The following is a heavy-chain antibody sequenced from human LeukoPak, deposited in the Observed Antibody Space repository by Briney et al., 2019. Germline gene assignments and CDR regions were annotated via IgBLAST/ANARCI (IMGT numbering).Heavy chain of an antibody. D-gene: IGHD3-9*01. CDR2: ISPGGEIP. Sequence: PGGSLRLSCAASGFTFRRHGMNWVRQAPGKGLEWVSGISPGGEIPYYADSVKGRFTISRDNSQDTVSLQMHSLRAEDTATYYCAKGSQYNILTGFIVGAMDDFDHWGQGTLVTVSS. CDR3: AKGSQYNILTGFIVGAMDDFDH. J-gene: IGHJ4*02. CDR1: GFTFRRHG. V-gene: IGHV3-23*01.